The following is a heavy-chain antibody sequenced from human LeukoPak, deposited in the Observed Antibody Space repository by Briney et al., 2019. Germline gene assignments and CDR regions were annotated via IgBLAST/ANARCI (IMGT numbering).Heavy chain of an antibody. D-gene: IGHD3-16*02. CDR1: WFTFSGSA. CDR3: TRPSPYYDYVWGSYQFDAFDI. CDR2: IRSKANSYAT. Sequence: GGSLRLSCAASWFTFSGSAMHWVRQASGKGLEWVGRIRSKANSYATAYAASVKGRFTISRDDSKNTAYLQMNSLKTEDTAVYYCTRPSPYYDYVWGSYQFDAFDIWGQGTMVTVSS. J-gene: IGHJ3*02. V-gene: IGHV3-73*01.